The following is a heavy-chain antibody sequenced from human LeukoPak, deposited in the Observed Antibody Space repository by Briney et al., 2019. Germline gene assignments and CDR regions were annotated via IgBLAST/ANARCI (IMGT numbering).Heavy chain of an antibody. D-gene: IGHD3-10*01. CDR3: ARGVPLVREVIHDSWFDP. CDR1: GGSISSNNYY. Sequence: SETLSLTCSVSGGSISSNNYYWGWIRQPPGKGLEWIGSMYYSGTTYYNPSLKSRLTISVDTSKNHFSLKLGSVTAADTAVYYCARGVPLVREVIHDSWFDPWGQGTLVTVSS. V-gene: IGHV4-39*02. CDR2: MYYSGTT. J-gene: IGHJ5*02.